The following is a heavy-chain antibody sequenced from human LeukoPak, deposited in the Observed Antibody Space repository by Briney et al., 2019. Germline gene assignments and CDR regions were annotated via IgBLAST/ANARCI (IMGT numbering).Heavy chain of an antibody. CDR2: IYYSGST. J-gene: IGHJ6*02. CDR3: ARGFKPYYYYGMDV. V-gene: IGHV4-61*08. CDR1: GGSISSGGYY. Sequence: PSETLSLTCTVSGGSISSGGYYWSWIRQHPGKGLEWIGYIYYSGSTNYNPSLKSRVTISVDTSKNQFSLKLSSVTAADTAVYYCARGFKPYYYYGMDVWGQGTTVTVSS.